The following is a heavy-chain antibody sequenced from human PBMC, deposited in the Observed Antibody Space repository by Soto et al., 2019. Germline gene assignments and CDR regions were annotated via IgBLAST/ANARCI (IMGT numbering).Heavy chain of an antibody. J-gene: IGHJ4*02. D-gene: IGHD2-2*01. Sequence: GGSLRLSCAASGFTFTSYGMSWYRQSPGKGLEGVSDISGSGDGTRYADSVKGRFAMSRDNSKSTVFLEMSSLRVEDTAVYYCAKVQLPDIMGAPGYWGQGTLVTVSS. V-gene: IGHV3-23*01. CDR1: GFTFTSYG. CDR3: AKVQLPDIMGAPGY. CDR2: ISGSGDGT.